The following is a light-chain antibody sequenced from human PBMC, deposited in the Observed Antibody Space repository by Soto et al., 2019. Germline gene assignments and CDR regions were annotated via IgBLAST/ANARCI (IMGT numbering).Light chain of an antibody. V-gene: IGLV8-61*01. CDR3: MLHVGSGISV. CDR2: NTN. J-gene: IGLJ2*01. Sequence: QTVVTQEPSFSVSPGGTVTLTCGLTSGSVSTSYYPSWYQQTPGQAPRTLIYNTNTRSFGVPDRFSGSILGNKAALTITGAQADDESDYYCMLHVGSGISVFGGGTQVTVL. CDR1: SGSVSTSYY.